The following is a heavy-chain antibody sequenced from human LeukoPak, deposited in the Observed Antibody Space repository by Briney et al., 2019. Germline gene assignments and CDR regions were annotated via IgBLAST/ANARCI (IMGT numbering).Heavy chain of an antibody. CDR2: IYYSGST. D-gene: IGHD6-13*01. CDR1: GDSISSTNYY. CDR3: ARGVIAAGGNDFDY. V-gene: IGHV4-39*07. Sequence: PSETLSLTCTVSGDSISSTNYYWGWIRQPPGKGLEWIGSIYYSGSTYYNPSLESRVTISVDTSKNQFSLKLSSVTAADTAVYYCARGVIAAGGNDFDYWGQGTLVTVSS. J-gene: IGHJ4*02.